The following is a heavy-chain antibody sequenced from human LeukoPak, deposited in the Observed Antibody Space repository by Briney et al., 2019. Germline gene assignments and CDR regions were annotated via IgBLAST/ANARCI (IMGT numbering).Heavy chain of an antibody. J-gene: IGHJ4*02. CDR2: INPNSGGT. CDR3: AIYARGSYGSFDY. D-gene: IGHD1-26*01. Sequence: ASVKVSCKASGYTFTGYYMYWVRQAPGQGLEWMGWINPNSGGTNYAQKFQGRVTMTRDTSISTAYMELSRLRSDDTAVYYCAIYARGSYGSFDYWGQGTLVTVSS. V-gene: IGHV1-2*02. CDR1: GYTFTGYY.